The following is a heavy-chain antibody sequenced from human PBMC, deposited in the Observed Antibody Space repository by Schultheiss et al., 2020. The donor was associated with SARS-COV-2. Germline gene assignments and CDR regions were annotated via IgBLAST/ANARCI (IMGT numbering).Heavy chain of an antibody. D-gene: IGHD2-2*01. J-gene: IGHJ1*01. Sequence: GESLKISCAASGFTFSSYAMSWVRQAPGKGLEWVSAISGSGGSTYYADSVKGRFTISRDNSKNTLYLQMNSLRAEDTAVYYCAKDISKYEYFQHWGQGTLVTVSS. CDR2: ISGSGGST. CDR1: GFTFSSYA. V-gene: IGHV3-23*01. CDR3: AKDISKYEYFQH.